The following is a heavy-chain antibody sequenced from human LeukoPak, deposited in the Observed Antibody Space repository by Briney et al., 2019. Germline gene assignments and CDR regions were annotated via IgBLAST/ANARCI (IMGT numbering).Heavy chain of an antibody. Sequence: PGGSVRLSCAASGFSFSGSAIHWVRQACGKGLAWVGDIRRKGNDYATAYTASVKGRFTISRDDSKNTAFLQMDGLKTEDTHPNFSARLGGSPTYFDSWGQGTLVTVSS. J-gene: IGHJ4*02. CDR3: ARLGGSPTYFDS. CDR2: IRRKGNDYAT. V-gene: IGHV3-73*01. D-gene: IGHD1-26*01. CDR1: GFSFSGSA.